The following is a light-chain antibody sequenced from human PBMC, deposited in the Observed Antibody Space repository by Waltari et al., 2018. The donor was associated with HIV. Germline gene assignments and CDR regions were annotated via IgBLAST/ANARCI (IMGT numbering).Light chain of an antibody. CDR3: AAWDDSLSGSWV. V-gene: IGLV1-47*01. CDR2: RNN. CDR1: SSNIGRNY. Sequence: QSVMTQPPSASGTPGQRVTISCSGSSSNIGRNYVNWYQQLPGTTPKPLIYRNNQRTSGVPDRFSGSKSGTSASLAISGLRSEDEADYYCAAWDDSLSGSWVFGGGTQVTVL. J-gene: IGLJ3*02.